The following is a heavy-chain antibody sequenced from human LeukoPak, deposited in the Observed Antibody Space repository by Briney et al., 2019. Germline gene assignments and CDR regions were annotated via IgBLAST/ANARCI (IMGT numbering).Heavy chain of an antibody. CDR1: GFTFSSYG. J-gene: IGHJ4*02. D-gene: IGHD6-13*01. CDR3: ARGLAAPDY. CDR2: ISYDGSNK. V-gene: IGHV3-30*03. Sequence: GGSLRLSCAASGFTFSSYGMHWVRQAPGKGLEWVAVISYDGSNKYYADSVKGRFTISRDNAKNSLYLQMNSLRAEDTAVYYCARGLAAPDYWGQGTLVTVSS.